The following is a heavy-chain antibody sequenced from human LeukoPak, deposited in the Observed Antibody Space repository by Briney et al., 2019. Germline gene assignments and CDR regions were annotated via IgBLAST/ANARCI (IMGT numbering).Heavy chain of an antibody. CDR3: ARLQVHCGGDCYTRWFDP. CDR1: GGSVSSYY. Sequence: PSETLTLTCTVSGGSVSSYYWSWIRQPPGKGLEWIAYIYYSGSTKYNPSLKSRVTISLDRSENQFSLKLRSVTAADTAVYYCARLQVHCGGDCYTRWFDPWGQGTLVTVSS. CDR2: IYYSGST. J-gene: IGHJ5*02. V-gene: IGHV4-59*08. D-gene: IGHD2-21*02.